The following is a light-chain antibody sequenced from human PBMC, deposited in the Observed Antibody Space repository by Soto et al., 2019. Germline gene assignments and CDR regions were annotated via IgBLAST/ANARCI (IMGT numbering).Light chain of an antibody. CDR1: SSDVGGYNY. Sequence: QSVLTQPASVSGSPGQSITISCTGTSSDVGGYNYVSWYQQHPGEAPKLLIYDVSNRPSGVSNRFSGSKSGNTASLTISGLQAEDEAEYYCSSYRSSSTVYVFGTGTKVTVL. CDR2: DVS. J-gene: IGLJ1*01. V-gene: IGLV2-14*01. CDR3: SSYRSSSTVYV.